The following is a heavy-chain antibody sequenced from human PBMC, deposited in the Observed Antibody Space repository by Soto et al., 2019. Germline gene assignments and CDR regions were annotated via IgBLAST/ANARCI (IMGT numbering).Heavy chain of an antibody. Sequence: PGGSLSLSCAASGFTFSSCAMGWVRQAPGKGLEWVSSISSSSSYIYYADSVKGRFTISRDNAKNSLYLQMNSLRAEDTAVYYCARDQRQYQLPFEYWGQGTLVTVSS. V-gene: IGHV3-21*01. D-gene: IGHD2-2*01. CDR1: GFTFSSCA. CDR3: ARDQRQYQLPFEY. J-gene: IGHJ4*02. CDR2: ISSSSSYI.